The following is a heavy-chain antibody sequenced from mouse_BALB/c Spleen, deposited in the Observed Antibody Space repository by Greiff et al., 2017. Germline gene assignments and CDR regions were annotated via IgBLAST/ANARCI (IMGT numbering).Heavy chain of an antibody. D-gene: IGHD4-1*01. CDR3: ARRETGDY. V-gene: IGHV1-31*01. Sequence: VQLQQSGPELVKPGASVKISCKASGYSFTGYYMHWVKQSHVKSLEWIGRINPYNGATSYNQNFKDKASLTVDKSSSTAYMELHSLTSEDSAVYYCARRETGDYWGQGTTLTVSS. CDR1: GYSFTGYY. CDR2: INPYNGAT. J-gene: IGHJ2*01.